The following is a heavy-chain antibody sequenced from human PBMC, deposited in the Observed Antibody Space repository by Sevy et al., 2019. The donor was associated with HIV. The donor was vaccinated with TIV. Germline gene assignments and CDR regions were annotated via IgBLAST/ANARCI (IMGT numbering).Heavy chain of an antibody. J-gene: IGHJ6*02. Sequence: ASVKVSCKASGDTFGNYAIAWVRQAPGQGLEWMGGIIPVFGSANSAQKFQDRVTFTAEVSTSKAYMELGGLRSEDTAVYYCARSNPDGYNYSYYYGMDVWGQGTTVTVSS. CDR1: GDTFGNYA. D-gene: IGHD1-1*01. CDR3: ARSNPDGYNYSYYYGMDV. CDR2: IIPVFGSA. V-gene: IGHV1-69*13.